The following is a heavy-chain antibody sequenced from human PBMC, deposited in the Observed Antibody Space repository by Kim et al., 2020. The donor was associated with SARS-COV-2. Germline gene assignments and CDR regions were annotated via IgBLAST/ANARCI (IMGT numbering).Heavy chain of an antibody. CDR3: ARDSKQLTFDY. J-gene: IGHJ4*02. V-gene: IGHV3-21*01. Sequence: GGSLRLSCAASGFTFSSYSMNWVRQAPGKGLEWVSSISSSSSYIYYADSVKGRFTISRNNAKNSLYLQMNSLRAEDTAVYYCARDSKQLTFDYWGQGTLVIVSS. D-gene: IGHD6-6*01. CDR1: GFTFSSYS. CDR2: ISSSSSYI.